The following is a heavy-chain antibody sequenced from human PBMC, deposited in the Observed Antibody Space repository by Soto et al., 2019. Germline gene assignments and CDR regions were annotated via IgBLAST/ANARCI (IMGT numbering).Heavy chain of an antibody. CDR2: HYSGGST. Sequence: GGSLRLSYAVAGGSGRSNDLSWVRQEPGKGLEWVSVHYSGGSTYYADSVQGRFTMSRDKSNNTLYLQMRRVRAEDTAVYFCARHRHPRGTVGATSPLDPWGQGTQVTVSS. D-gene: IGHD1-26*01. J-gene: IGHJ5*02. CDR3: ARHRHPRGTVGATSPLDP. CDR1: GGSGRSND. V-gene: IGHV3-53*01.